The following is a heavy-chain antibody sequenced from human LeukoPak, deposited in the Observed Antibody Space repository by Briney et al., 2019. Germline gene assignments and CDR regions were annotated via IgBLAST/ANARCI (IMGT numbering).Heavy chain of an antibody. CDR1: GFTFSSYS. D-gene: IGHD5-24*01. J-gene: IGHJ4*02. Sequence: PGGSLRLSCAASGFTFSSYSMNWVRQAPGKGLEWVSYISSSSSTIYYADSVKGRFTISRDNAKNSLYLQMNSLRAEDTAVYYCAIGGGRWLQLHMVYWGQGTLVTVSS. V-gene: IGHV3-48*01. CDR3: AIGGGRWLQLHMVY. CDR2: ISSSSSTI.